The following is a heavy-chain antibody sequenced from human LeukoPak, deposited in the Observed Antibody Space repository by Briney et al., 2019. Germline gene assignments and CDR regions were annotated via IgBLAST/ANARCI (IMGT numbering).Heavy chain of an antibody. CDR2: ISYDGSNK. CDR1: GFTFSSYG. D-gene: IGHD3-3*01. V-gene: IGHV3-30*18. Sequence: GGSLRLSCAASGFTFSSYGMHWVRQAPGKGLEWVAVISYDGSNKYYADSVKGRFTISRDNSKNTLYLQMNSLRAEDTAVYYCAKDFSTAPIRFLEWLPPYYYYGMDVWGQGTTVTISS. J-gene: IGHJ6*02. CDR3: AKDFSTAPIRFLEWLPPYYYYGMDV.